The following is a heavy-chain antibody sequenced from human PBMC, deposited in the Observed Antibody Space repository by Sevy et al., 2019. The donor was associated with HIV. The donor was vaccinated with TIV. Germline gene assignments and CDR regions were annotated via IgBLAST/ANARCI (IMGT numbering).Heavy chain of an antibody. CDR1: GGPFNTYA. D-gene: IGHD1-1*01. J-gene: IGHJ6*02. V-gene: IGHV1-69*13. CDR2: IIPLFGTT. CDR3: ASEGGGPVQLERLTDYYGMDI. Sequence: ASVKVSCKASGGPFNTYAITWIRQAPGQGLEWMGGIIPLFGTTNYAQKFQGRVTITADESRTTAYMELSSLRSEDTAVDYCASEGGGPVQLERLTDYYGMDIWGQGTTVTVSS.